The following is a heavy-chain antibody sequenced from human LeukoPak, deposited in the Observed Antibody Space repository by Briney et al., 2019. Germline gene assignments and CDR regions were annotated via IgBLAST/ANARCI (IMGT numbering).Heavy chain of an antibody. CDR1: GFTFSSYA. D-gene: IGHD3-10*01. CDR2: ISYDGSNK. V-gene: IGHV3-30*07. Sequence: GGSLRLSCAASGFTFSSYAMHWVRQAPGKGLEWVAVISYDGSNKYYADSVKGRFTISRDNAKNSLYLQMNSLRAEDTAVYYCARSLERVWFGGRDGYYFDYWGQGTLVTVSS. CDR3: ARSLERVWFGGRDGYYFDY. J-gene: IGHJ4*02.